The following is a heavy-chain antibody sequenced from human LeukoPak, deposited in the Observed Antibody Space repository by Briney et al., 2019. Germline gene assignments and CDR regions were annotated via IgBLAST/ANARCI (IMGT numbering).Heavy chain of an antibody. CDR2: INHSGST. J-gene: IGHJ6*02. CDR1: GGSFSGYY. Sequence: SETLSLTCAVYGGSFSGYYWSWIRQPPGKGLEWIGEINHSGSTNYNPSLKSRVTISVDTSKNQFSLKLSSVTAADTAVYYCARGRLLNDSSSWYVLYYYYGMDVWGQGTTVTVSS. D-gene: IGHD6-13*01. V-gene: IGHV4-34*01. CDR3: ARGRLLNDSSSWYVLYYYYGMDV.